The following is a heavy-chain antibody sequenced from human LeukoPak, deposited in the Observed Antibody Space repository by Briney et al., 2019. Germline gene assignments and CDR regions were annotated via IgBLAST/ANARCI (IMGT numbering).Heavy chain of an antibody. V-gene: IGHV3-23*01. Sequence: GGSLRLSCAASGFTLNNYAMTWVRQAPGKGLEWVSAIGADGRGTDYADSVKGRFTISRDNSKNMLYLQMNTLRADDTALYYCARRPGGTPDYWGLGTLVTVSS. CDR3: ARRPGGTPDY. CDR2: IGADGRGT. J-gene: IGHJ4*02. D-gene: IGHD1-26*01. CDR1: GFTLNNYA.